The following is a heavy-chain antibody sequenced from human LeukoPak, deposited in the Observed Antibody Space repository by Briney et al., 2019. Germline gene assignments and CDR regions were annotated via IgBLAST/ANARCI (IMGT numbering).Heavy chain of an antibody. J-gene: IGHJ4*02. CDR1: GFTFSSYA. Sequence: GGSLRLSCAASGFTFSSYAMSWVRQAPGKGLEWVSAISGSGGSTYYADSVKGRFTISRDNSKNTLYLQMNSLRAEDAAVYYCAKDDVGDHVWGSYRSTPDYWGQGTLVTVSS. CDR2: ISGSGGST. CDR3: AKDDVGDHVWGSYRSTPDY. D-gene: IGHD3-16*02. V-gene: IGHV3-23*01.